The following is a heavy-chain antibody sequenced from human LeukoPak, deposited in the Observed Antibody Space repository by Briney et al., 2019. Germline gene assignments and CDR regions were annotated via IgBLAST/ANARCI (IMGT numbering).Heavy chain of an antibody. CDR1: GFTYSSYE. V-gene: IGHV3-48*03. CDR3: ASGYDLPY. J-gene: IGHJ4*02. CDR2: ISRRGSTI. Sequence: GGSLRLSCAASGFTYSSYELNWLRQAPGKGLEWVSYISRRGSTIYYADSVKGRFTISRDNAKNSLYLQMNSLRAEDTAVYYCASGYDLPYWGQGTLVTVSS. D-gene: IGHD5-12*01.